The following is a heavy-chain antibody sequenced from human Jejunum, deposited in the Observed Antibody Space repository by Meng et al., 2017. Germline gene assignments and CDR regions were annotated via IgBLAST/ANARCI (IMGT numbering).Heavy chain of an antibody. CDR3: TTGGDYYGSGTYRGY. J-gene: IGHJ4*02. V-gene: IGHV3-15*01. Sequence: GESLKISCAASGFTFNDAWMNWVRQAPGKGLEWVGRIKSKTDGGTTNYPAPVKGRFTISRDDSRNTVFLQMNSLETEDTAVYYCTTGGDYYGSGTYRGYWGQGTRVTVSS. CDR2: IKSKTDGGTT. D-gene: IGHD3-10*01. CDR1: GFTFNDAW.